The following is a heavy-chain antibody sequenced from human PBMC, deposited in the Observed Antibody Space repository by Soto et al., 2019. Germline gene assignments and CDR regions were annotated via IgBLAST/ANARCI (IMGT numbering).Heavy chain of an antibody. CDR3: ARAGCDGGICYSLGGLGYGMDV. J-gene: IGHJ6*02. D-gene: IGHD2-15*01. Sequence: QVQLVESGGGVVQPGRSLRLSCAASGFTFSSYVMHWVRQAPGKGLEWVAIISYDGNNKYYADSVKGRFTISRDNSKKTRYLQTNSLRAEDTAVYYCARAGCDGGICYSLGGLGYGMDVWGQGTTVTVSS. V-gene: IGHV3-30-3*01. CDR1: GFTFSSYV. CDR2: ISYDGNNK.